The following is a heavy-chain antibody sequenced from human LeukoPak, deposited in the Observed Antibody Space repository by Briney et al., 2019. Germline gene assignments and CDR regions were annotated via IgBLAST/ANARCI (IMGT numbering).Heavy chain of an antibody. CDR3: ARLSIAAAPDY. CDR2: VYYSGST. V-gene: IGHV4-39*01. J-gene: IGHJ4*02. D-gene: IGHD6-13*01. Sequence: SETLSLTCTVSGGSISSSSYYWGWIRQPPGKGLEWIGSVYYSGSTYYNPSLKSRVTISVDTSKNQFSLKLTSVTAADTAVYYCARLSIAAAPDYWGQGTLVTVSS. CDR1: GGSISSSSYY.